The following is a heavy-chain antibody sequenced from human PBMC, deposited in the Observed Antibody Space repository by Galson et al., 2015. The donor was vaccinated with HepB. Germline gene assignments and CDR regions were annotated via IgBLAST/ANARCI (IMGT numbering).Heavy chain of an antibody. V-gene: IGHV3-30-3*01. CDR3: ATIALSEYNSAWPGDH. CDR1: GFIFSTYT. Sequence: SLRLSCATSGFIFSTYTMHWVRQAPGKGLEWVASISYDGTNKNYADSLRGRFTISRDNPKNTLYLQVDSLRAEDTAIYYCATIALSEYNSAWPGDHWGQGTRVSVSS. J-gene: IGHJ4*02. CDR2: ISYDGTNK. D-gene: IGHD2/OR15-2a*01.